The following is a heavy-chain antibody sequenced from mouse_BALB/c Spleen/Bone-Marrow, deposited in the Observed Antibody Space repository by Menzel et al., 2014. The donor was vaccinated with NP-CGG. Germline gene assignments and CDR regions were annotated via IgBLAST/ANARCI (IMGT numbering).Heavy chain of an antibody. Sequence: VQLKESGGGLVQPGGSLKLSCATSGFTFSDYYMYWVRQTPEKRLEWVAYISNGGGSTCYPDTVKGRFTISRDNAKNTLYLQMSRLKSEDTAMYYCARHLYGNYGAMDYWGQGTSVTVSS. D-gene: IGHD2-1*01. J-gene: IGHJ4*01. V-gene: IGHV5-12*02. CDR2: ISNGGGST. CDR3: ARHLYGNYGAMDY. CDR1: GFTFSDYY.